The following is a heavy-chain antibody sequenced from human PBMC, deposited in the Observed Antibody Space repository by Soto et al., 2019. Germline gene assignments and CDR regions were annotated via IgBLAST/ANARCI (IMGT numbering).Heavy chain of an antibody. CDR3: ARDPHYYDSSGLDDAFDI. J-gene: IGHJ3*02. CDR1: GFTFSDYY. CDR2: ISSSGSTI. Sequence: QVQLVESGGGLVKPRGSLRLSCAASGFTFSDYYMSWIRQAPGKGLEWVSYISSSGSTIYYADSVKGRFTISRDNAKNSLYLQMNSLRAEDTAVYYCARDPHYYDSSGLDDAFDIWGQGTMVTVSS. V-gene: IGHV3-11*01. D-gene: IGHD3-22*01.